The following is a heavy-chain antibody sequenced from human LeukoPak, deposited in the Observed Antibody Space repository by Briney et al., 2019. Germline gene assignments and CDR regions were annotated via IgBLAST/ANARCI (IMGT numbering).Heavy chain of an antibody. CDR1: GFTFSSYA. Sequence: VGSLRLSCAASGFTFSSYAMSWVRQAPGKGLEWISAISGSSGSTYYADSVKGRFTISRDNSKNTLYLQVNSLRAEDTAVYYCAKDRGSSSLYFDYWGQGTLVTVSS. D-gene: IGHD6-13*01. CDR3: AKDRGSSSLYFDY. CDR2: ISGSSGST. V-gene: IGHV3-23*01. J-gene: IGHJ4*02.